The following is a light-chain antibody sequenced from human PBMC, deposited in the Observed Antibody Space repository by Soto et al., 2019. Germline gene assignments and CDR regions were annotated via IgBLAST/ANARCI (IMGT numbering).Light chain of an antibody. V-gene: IGKV1-33*01. CDR3: QQYDNPNLTVT. J-gene: IGKJ4*01. Sequence: DIQETQSPSSMSPSVVDGVTITCGASQNISNYLNWYQQTAGKAPKPLVNDASSLEKGVPSTFSGSGSETDFTFTISSLQPQDIATYYCQQYDNPNLTVTFGGGTKVDIK. CDR2: DAS. CDR1: QNISNY.